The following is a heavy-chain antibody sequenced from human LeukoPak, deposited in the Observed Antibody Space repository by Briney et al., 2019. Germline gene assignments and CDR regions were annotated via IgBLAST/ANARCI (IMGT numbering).Heavy chain of an antibody. J-gene: IGHJ4*02. CDR3: AKYKNNYFDY. V-gene: IGHV3-64*04. CDR2: ISSNGGNT. Sequence: PGGSLRLSCSASGFTFSYYAMHWVRQAPGKGLEYVSAISSNGGNTYSADSVKGRFTISRDNSKNTLYLQMNSLRAEDTAVYYCAKYKNNYFDYWGQGTLVTVSS. CDR1: GFTFSYYA. D-gene: IGHD1-14*01.